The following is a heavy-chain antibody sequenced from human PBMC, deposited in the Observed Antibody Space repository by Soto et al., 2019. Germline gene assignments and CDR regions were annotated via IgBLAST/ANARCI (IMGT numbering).Heavy chain of an antibody. CDR3: ARQRXQVWFGELPYYYYGMDV. CDR1: GYSFTIYW. CDR2: IYPGDSDT. D-gene: IGHD3-10*01. V-gene: IGHV5-51*01. Sequence: GESLKISCKGSGYSFTIYWIGWVRQMPGKGLEWMGIIYPGDSDTRYSPSFQGQVTISADKSISTAYLQWSSLKASDTAMHYCARQRXQVWFGELPYYYYGMDVWGQGTTVTVSS. J-gene: IGHJ6*02.